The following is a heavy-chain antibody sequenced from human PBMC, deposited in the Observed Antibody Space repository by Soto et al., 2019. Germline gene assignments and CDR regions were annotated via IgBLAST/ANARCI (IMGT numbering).Heavy chain of an antibody. CDR2: IFYTGTT. D-gene: IGHD3-3*01. CDR3: ARDTTLFRVALQTGFDH. V-gene: IGHV4-31*03. CDR1: GGSITSGGYY. J-gene: IGHJ5*02. Sequence: SETLSLTCTVSGGSITSGGYYWNWIRQHPGKGLEWIGYIFYTGTTRYNSALQSRVSISVDSTKNHFSLKLTSVTAADTAVYYCARDTTLFRVALQTGFDHWGPGTLVTVSS.